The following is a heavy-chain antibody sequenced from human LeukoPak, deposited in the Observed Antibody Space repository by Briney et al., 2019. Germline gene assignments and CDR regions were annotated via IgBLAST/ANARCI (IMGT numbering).Heavy chain of an antibody. CDR3: ARGAPEGDYYFDL. V-gene: IGHV6-1*01. D-gene: IGHD2-21*02. J-gene: IGHJ4*02. CDR1: GDSVSRYSAA. Sequence: SQTLSLTCAISGDSVSRYSAAWNWLRQSPSRGLEWLGSTYYKSKWSNNYAVSVKSRITINPDTSKNQFSLLLNSVTPEDTAVYYCARGAPEGDYYFDLWGQGTLVTVSS. CDR2: TYYKSKWSN.